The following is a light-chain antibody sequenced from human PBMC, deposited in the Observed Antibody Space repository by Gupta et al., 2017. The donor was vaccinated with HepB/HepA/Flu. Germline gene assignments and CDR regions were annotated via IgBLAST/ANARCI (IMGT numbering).Light chain of an antibody. CDR2: DVS. V-gene: IGLV2-11*01. CDR1: SSDVGGYNY. Sequence: QSALTQPRSVSGSPGQSVPISCTGTSSDVGGYNYVSWYQQHPGKAPKLMIFDVSKRPSGVPDRFSVSKSGNTASLTISGLLPEDEADYYCCSYVCSFTPLYGFGTGTKVTVL. CDR3: CSYVCSFTPLYG. J-gene: IGLJ1*01.